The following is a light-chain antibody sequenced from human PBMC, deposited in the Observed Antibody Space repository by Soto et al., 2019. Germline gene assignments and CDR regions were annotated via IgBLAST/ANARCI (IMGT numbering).Light chain of an antibody. J-gene: IGKJ1*01. CDR2: GAS. Sequence: EIVMTQSPATLSVSPGEIATLSCRASQSISSSKLAWYQQNPGQAPRLLMYGASNRATGIPARFSGSGSGTEFTLTISSLQSEDFAVYYCQQYDYWPRTFGQGTKVDIK. CDR1: QSISSS. CDR3: QQYDYWPRT. V-gene: IGKV3-15*01.